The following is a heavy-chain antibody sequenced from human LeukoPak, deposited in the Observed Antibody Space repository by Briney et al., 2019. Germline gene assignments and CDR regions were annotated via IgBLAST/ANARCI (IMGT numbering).Heavy chain of an antibody. Sequence: PGGSLRLSCAASGFTFSSYEMNWVRQAPGKGLEWVSSISSSSSYIYYADSVKGRFTISRDNAKNSLYLQMNSLRAEDTAVYYCARGINYGDYVLSRGAFDIWGQGTMVTVSS. J-gene: IGHJ3*02. D-gene: IGHD4-17*01. CDR2: ISSSSSYI. CDR3: ARGINYGDYVLSRGAFDI. CDR1: GFTFSSYE. V-gene: IGHV3-21*01.